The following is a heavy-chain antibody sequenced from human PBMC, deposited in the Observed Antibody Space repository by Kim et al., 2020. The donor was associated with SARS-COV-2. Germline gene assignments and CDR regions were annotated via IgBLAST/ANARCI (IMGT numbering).Heavy chain of an antibody. Sequence: SETLSLTCTVSGGSISSYYWSWIRQPAGKGLEWIGRIYTSGSTNYNPSLKSRVTMSVDTSKNQFSLKLSSVTAADAAVFYCAAHCTNGTRFPHYFYYMDV. CDR2: IYTSGST. CDR3: AAHCTNGTRFPHYFYYMDV. D-gene: IGHD2-8*01. J-gene: IGHJ6*03. CDR1: GGSISSYY. V-gene: IGHV4-4*07.